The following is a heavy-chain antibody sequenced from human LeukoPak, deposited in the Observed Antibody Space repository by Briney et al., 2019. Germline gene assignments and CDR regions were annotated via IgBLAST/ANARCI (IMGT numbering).Heavy chain of an antibody. V-gene: IGHV3-23*01. D-gene: IGHD2-2*01. CDR3: AKLGCTGTICYANY. J-gene: IGHJ4*02. CDR2: IAGGGNGA. CDR1: GFPFSDYA. Sequence: PGGSLRLSCAASGFPFSDYAMTWVRQTPGKGLEWVSVIAGGGNGADYADSVKGRFTISGDNSKNTLYLQMYSLRAEDTALYYCAKLGCTGTICYANYWGQGTLVTVSS.